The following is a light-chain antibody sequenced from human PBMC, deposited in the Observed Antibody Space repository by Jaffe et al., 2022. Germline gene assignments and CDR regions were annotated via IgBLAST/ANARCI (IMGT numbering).Light chain of an antibody. CDR3: QVWDSSSDHPLYV. V-gene: IGLV3-21*04. CDR1: NIGSKS. CDR2: YDS. Sequence: SYVLTQPPSVSVAPGKTARITCGGNNIGSKSVHWYQQKPGQAPVLVIYYDSDRPSGIPERFSGSNSGNTATLTISRVEAGDEADYYCQVWDSSSDHPLYVFGTGTKVTVL. J-gene: IGLJ1*01.